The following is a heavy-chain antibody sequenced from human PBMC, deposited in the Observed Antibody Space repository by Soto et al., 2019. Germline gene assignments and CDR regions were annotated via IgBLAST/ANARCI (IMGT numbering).Heavy chain of an antibody. J-gene: IGHJ5*02. CDR2: IGTAGDT. Sequence: EVQLVESGGGLVQPGGSLRLSCAASGFTFSSYDMHWVRQATGKGLEWVSAIGTAGDTYYPGSVKGRFTISRENAKNSLYLQMNSLRAGDTAVYYCARATSQGWFDPWGQGTLVTVSS. CDR3: ARATSQGWFDP. CDR1: GFTFSSYD. V-gene: IGHV3-13*01.